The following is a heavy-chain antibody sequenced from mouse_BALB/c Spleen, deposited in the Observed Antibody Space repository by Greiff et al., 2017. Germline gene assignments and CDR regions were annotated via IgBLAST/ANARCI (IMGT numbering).Heavy chain of an antibody. CDR2: ILPGSGST. CDR1: GYTFSSYW. J-gene: IGHJ2*01. D-gene: IGHD3-1*01. Sequence: VQLQQSGAELMKPGASVKISCKATGYTFSSYWIEWVKQRPGHGLEWIGEILPGSGSTNYNEKFKSKATLTVDKSSSTAYMQLSSLTSEDSAVYYCARQLGLRYFDYWGQGTTLTVSS. V-gene: IGHV1-9*01. CDR3: ARQLGLRYFDY.